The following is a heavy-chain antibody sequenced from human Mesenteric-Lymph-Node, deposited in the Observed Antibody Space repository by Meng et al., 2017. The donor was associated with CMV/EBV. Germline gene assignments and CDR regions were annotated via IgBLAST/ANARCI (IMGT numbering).Heavy chain of an antibody. CDR2: ISYDGSNK. V-gene: IGHV3-30-3*01. CDR3: AKADCGTGGCKLIDY. D-gene: IGHD3/OR15-3a*01. J-gene: IGHJ4*02. Sequence: GESLKISCAASGFTFSSYAMHWVRQAPGKGLEWVAVISYDGSNKYYADSVKGRFTISRDNSKNTLYLQMNSLRVEDTAVYHCAKADCGTGGCKLIDYWGQGTLVTVSS. CDR1: GFTFSSYA.